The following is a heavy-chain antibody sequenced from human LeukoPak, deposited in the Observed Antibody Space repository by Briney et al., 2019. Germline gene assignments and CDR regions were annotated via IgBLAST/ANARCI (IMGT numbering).Heavy chain of an antibody. D-gene: IGHD4-4*01. V-gene: IGHV1-18*01. CDR2: ISVYNGNT. CDR1: GYTFTSYG. Sequence: ASVKVSCKASGYTFTSYGIDWVRQAPGQGLEWMGWISVYNGNTNYAQTFQGRVTMTTDTSTSTAYMELRSLRSDDTAVYYCARDNYSNYGIYFFDYWGQGTLVSVSS. J-gene: IGHJ4*02. CDR3: ARDNYSNYGIYFFDY.